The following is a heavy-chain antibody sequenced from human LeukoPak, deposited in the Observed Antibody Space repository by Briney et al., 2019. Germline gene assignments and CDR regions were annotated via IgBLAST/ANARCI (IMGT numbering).Heavy chain of an antibody. CDR2: IRSKIYGGTP. Sequence: GGSLRLSCTASGFTFGDYAMTWVRQAPGKGLEWVGFIRSKIYGGTPEYTASVKGRFTISRDDSKGIAYLQMNSLKTEDTAVYYCTRDQTPYYWGQGTLVTVSS. J-gene: IGHJ4*02. V-gene: IGHV3-49*04. CDR1: GFTFGDYA. CDR3: TRDQTPYY.